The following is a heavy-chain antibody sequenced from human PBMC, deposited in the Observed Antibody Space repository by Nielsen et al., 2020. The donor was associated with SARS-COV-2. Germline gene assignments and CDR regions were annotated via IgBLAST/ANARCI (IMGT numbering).Heavy chain of an antibody. Sequence: ASVKVSCKASGYTFTSYIIHWVRQAPRQRLEWMGWINAGNGKTEFSQKFQGRVTITTDTSATTAYMEVRYLKSEDTAVFYCARGGVNGWWDYWGQGTQVTVSS. V-gene: IGHV1-3*01. CDR1: GYTFTSYI. CDR2: INAGNGKT. J-gene: IGHJ4*02. D-gene: IGHD6-19*01. CDR3: ARGGVNGWWDY.